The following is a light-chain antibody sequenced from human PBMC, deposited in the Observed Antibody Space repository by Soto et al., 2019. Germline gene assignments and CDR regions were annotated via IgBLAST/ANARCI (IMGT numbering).Light chain of an antibody. CDR1: QSVDTY. J-gene: IGKJ5*01. Sequence: EIVLTQSPDTLSVSPGERATVSCRASQSVDTYLAWYQLKPGQAPRLLIFGTSSRVTDTPDRFSGTGSGTDVTLTISRVEPEDFAVYYCQQYATSPTTFGQGARLDNK. V-gene: IGKV3-20*01. CDR3: QQYATSPTT. CDR2: GTS.